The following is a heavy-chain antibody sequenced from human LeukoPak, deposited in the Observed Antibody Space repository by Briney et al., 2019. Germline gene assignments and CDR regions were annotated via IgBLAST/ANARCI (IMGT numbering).Heavy chain of an antibody. CDR2: ISAYNGNT. Sequence: ASVKVSCKASGYTFTSYGISWVRQAPGQGLEWMGWISAYNGNTNYAQKLQGRVTMTTDTSTSTAYMELRSLRSDDTAVYYCARLGRAITMVRGPYYYYYYMDVWGKGTTVTISS. V-gene: IGHV1-18*01. CDR1: GYTFTSYG. J-gene: IGHJ6*03. D-gene: IGHD3-10*01. CDR3: ARLGRAITMVRGPYYYYYYMDV.